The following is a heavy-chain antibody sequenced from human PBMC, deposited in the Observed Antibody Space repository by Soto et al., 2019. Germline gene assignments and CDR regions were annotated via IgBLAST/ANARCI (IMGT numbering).Heavy chain of an antibody. CDR2: ISYTGSV. CDR1: GGSMKNYW. V-gene: IGHV4-59*01. Sequence: PWETLYITCTVSGGSMKNYWWNWIRQPPGKGLEWIGQISYTGSVNYNPSLQSRVAISVDTSKVQFSLTLSSMTAADTAVYYCARTVWHLHVFDFCGQGTMVTVS. CDR3: ARTVWHLHVFDF. J-gene: IGHJ3*01.